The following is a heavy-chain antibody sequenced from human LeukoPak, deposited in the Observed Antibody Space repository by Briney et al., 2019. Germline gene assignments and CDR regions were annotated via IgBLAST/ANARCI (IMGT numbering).Heavy chain of an antibody. CDR3: ASSRGGMTTKDAFDI. D-gene: IGHD4-11*01. V-gene: IGHV1-69*13. Sequence: AASVKVSCKASGGTFSSYAISWVRQAPGQGLEWMGGIIPIFGTANYAQKFQGRVTITADESTSTAYMELSSLRSEDTAVYYCASSRGGMTTKDAFDIWGQGTMVTVSS. CDR1: GGTFSSYA. CDR2: IIPIFGTA. J-gene: IGHJ3*02.